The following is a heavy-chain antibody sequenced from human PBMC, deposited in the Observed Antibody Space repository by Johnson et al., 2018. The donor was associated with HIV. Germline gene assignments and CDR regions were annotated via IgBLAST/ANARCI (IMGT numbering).Heavy chain of an antibody. CDR3: ARSVSLVRGALAI. CDR1: GFTFSSYG. Sequence: VQLVESGGGVVQPGRSLRLSCAASGFTFSSYGMHWVRQAPGKGLEWVSGISWNSGSIGYVDSVRGRITISRDNAKNSLYLQMNSLRVDDTAVYYCARSVSLVRGALAIWGQGTMVTVSS. CDR2: ISWNSGSI. J-gene: IGHJ3*02. V-gene: IGHV3-21*04. D-gene: IGHD2/OR15-2a*01.